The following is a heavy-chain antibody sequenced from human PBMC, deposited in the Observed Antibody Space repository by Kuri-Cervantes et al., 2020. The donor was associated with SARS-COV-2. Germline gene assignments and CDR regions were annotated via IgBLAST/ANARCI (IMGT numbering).Heavy chain of an antibody. CDR2: IYSGGST. Sequence: GESLKISCAASGFTFSSYGMHWVRQAPGKGLEWVSVIYSGGSTYYADSVKGRFTISRHNSKNTLYLQMNSLRAEDTAVYYCARDQPVAGGFYYMDVWGKGTTVTVSS. CDR1: GFTFSSYG. J-gene: IGHJ6*03. V-gene: IGHV3-53*04. D-gene: IGHD6-19*01. CDR3: ARDQPVAGGFYYMDV.